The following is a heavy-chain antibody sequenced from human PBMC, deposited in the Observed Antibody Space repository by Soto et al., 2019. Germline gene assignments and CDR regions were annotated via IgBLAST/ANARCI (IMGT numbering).Heavy chain of an antibody. Sequence: SDTLVFTCTVCGASISGFFWCGIRASAGKGLEWIGRIDATGTTDYNPSLKSRVMMSVDMSKKQFSLKLRSVTAADTAVYYCVRDGTKNLRYWFDPLGQG. D-gene: IGHD1-1*01. V-gene: IGHV4-4*07. CDR2: IDATGTT. CDR3: VRDGTKNLRYWFDP. CDR1: GASISGFF. J-gene: IGHJ5*02.